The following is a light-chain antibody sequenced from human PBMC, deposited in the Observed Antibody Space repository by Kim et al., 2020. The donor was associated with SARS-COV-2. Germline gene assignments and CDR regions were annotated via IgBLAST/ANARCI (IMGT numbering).Light chain of an antibody. CDR1: SDDDGCYKY. CDR3: GSYGGSNNLV. CDR2: EVN. Sequence: GPSSTYTGTGTSDDDGCYKYVSCYQQHPGNAPKLMIYEVNKRPSGVPNSFSGSKSGNTAFLTVSGLQAEDEADYYCGSYGGSNNLVFGGGTQLTVL. V-gene: IGLV2-8*01. J-gene: IGLJ3*02.